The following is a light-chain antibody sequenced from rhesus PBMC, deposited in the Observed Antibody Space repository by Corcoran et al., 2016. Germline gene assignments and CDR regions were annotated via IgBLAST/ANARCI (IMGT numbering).Light chain of an antibody. Sequence: DIQMTQSPSSLSASVGDRVTITCRASQTISSYLAWYQQKPGKVPKLLIYAAPSLESGVPSRFRGSGSGTDFTLTLSRLPPEDFATYYFQQHTSHPWTFGQGTKVDIK. J-gene: IGKJ1*01. CDR3: QQHTSHPWT. V-gene: IGKV1-44*01. CDR2: AAP. CDR1: QTISSY.